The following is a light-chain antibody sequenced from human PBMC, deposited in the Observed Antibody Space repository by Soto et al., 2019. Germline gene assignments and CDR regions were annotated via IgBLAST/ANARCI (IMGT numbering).Light chain of an antibody. CDR3: QQYTSSLNT. CDR1: QSVSSSY. J-gene: IGKJ5*01. CDR2: GAS. Sequence: EIVLTQSPGTLSLSPGARAPLSCRASQSVSSSYLAWYQQKPGQAPRLLIYGASVRATGVPDRFSGSGSGTDFTLTISRLEPEDFAVYYCQQYTSSLNTFGQGTRLEIK. V-gene: IGKV3-20*01.